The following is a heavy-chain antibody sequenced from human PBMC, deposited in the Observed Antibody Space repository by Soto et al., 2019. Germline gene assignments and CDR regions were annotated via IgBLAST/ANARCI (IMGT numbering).Heavy chain of an antibody. V-gene: IGHV4-61*01. Sequence: SETLSLTCTVSGGSVSSGSYYWSWIRQPPGKGLEWIGYIYYSGSTNYNPSLKSRVTISIDTSKNQFSLKMSSVTAADTAVYYCARLSIPPIVGATTPYCYLAAFDIWGQGTMVTVSS. D-gene: IGHD1-26*01. CDR2: IYYSGST. J-gene: IGHJ3*02. CDR3: ARLSIPPIVGATTPYCYLAAFDI. CDR1: GGSVSSGSYY.